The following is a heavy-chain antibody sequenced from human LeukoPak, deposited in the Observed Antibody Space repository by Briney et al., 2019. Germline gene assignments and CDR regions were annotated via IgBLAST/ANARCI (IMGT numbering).Heavy chain of an antibody. CDR3: ARDRVLGYCSGGSCSGHYYYYYMDV. V-gene: IGHV4-4*07. Sequence: PSETLSLTCTVSGGSISSYYWSWIRQPAGKGLEWIGRIYTSGSTNYNPSLKSRVTMSVDTSKNQFSLKLSSVTAADTAVYYCARDRVLGYCSGGSCSGHYYYYYMDVWGKGTTVTISS. CDR1: GGSISSYY. CDR2: IYTSGST. J-gene: IGHJ6*03. D-gene: IGHD2-15*01.